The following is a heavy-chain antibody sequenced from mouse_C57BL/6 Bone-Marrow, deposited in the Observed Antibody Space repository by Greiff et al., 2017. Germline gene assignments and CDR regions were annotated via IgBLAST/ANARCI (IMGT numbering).Heavy chain of an antibody. D-gene: IGHD1-1*01. CDR1: GYTFTSYW. Sequence: QVQLQQPGAELVKPGASVKMSCKASGYTFTSYWITWVKQRPGQGLEWIGDIYPGSGSTKYKEKFKSKATLTVDTSPSTAYMQLSSLTSEDSAVYYCERMAIYCGSQDCYAMDYWGQGTSVTVSS. V-gene: IGHV1-55*01. J-gene: IGHJ4*01. CDR3: ERMAIYCGSQDCYAMDY. CDR2: IYPGSGST.